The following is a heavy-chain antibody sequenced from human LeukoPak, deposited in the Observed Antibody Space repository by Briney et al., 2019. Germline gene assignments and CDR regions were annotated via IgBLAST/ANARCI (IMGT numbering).Heavy chain of an antibody. CDR2: ISAYNGNT. Sequence: ASVKVSCKASGYTFTSYGISWVRQAPGQGLEWMGWISAYNGNTNYAQKLQGRVTMNTDTSTSTAYMELRSLRSDDTAVYYCARDPPTYYYDSSGYYDYWGQGTLVTVSS. CDR1: GYTFTSYG. CDR3: ARDPPTYYYDSSGYYDY. D-gene: IGHD3-22*01. V-gene: IGHV1-18*01. J-gene: IGHJ4*02.